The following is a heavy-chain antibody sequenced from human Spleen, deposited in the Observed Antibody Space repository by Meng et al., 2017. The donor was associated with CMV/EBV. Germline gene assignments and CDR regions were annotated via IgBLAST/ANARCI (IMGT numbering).Heavy chain of an antibody. CDR2: IYTSGST. Sequence: QVQLQEAGPGLVKPSQTLSLTCTVSGGSISSGSYYWSWIRQPAGKGLEWIGRIYTSGSTNYNPSLKSRVTISVDTSKNQFSLKLSSVTAADTAVYYCARSTRSAHYIAAAGYWYFDLWGRGTLVTVSS. CDR3: ARSTRSAHYIAAAGYWYFDL. D-gene: IGHD6-13*01. CDR1: GGSISSGSYY. V-gene: IGHV4-61*02. J-gene: IGHJ2*01.